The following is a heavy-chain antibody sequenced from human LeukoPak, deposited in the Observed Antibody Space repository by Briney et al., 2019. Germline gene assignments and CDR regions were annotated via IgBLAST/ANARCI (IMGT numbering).Heavy chain of an antibody. CDR1: GYTFTSYA. Sequence: ASVKVSCKASGYTFTSYAMHWVRQAPGQRLEWMGWINAGNGNTKYSQKFQGRVTITRDTSASTAYMELSSLRSEDTAVYYCARPVKEELRYFDWSNWFDPWGQGTLVTVSS. D-gene: IGHD3-9*01. J-gene: IGHJ5*02. CDR2: INAGNGNT. V-gene: IGHV1-3*01. CDR3: ARPVKEELRYFDWSNWFDP.